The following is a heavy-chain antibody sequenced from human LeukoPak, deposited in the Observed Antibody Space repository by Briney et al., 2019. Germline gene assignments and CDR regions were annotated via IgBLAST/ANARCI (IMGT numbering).Heavy chain of an antibody. CDR1: GGSFSGYY. CDR3: ARRYCSSTSCYFDY. CDR2: INHSGST. V-gene: IGHV4-34*01. D-gene: IGHD2-2*01. J-gene: IGHJ4*02. Sequence: SETLSLTCAVYGGSFSGYYWSWIRQPPGKGLEWIGEINHSGSTNYNPSLKSRVTISVDTSKNQFSLKLSSVTAADTAVYYCARRYCSSTSCYFDYWGQGTLVTASS.